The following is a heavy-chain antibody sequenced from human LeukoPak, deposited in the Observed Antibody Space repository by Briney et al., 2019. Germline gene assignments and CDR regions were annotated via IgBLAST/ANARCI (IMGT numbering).Heavy chain of an antibody. CDR1: GGSISGYY. V-gene: IGHV4-59*12. CDR2: IYHSGST. Sequence: PSETLSLTCTVSGGSISGYYWSWIRQPPGKGLEWIGEIYHSGSTNYNPSLKSRVTISVDKSKNQFSLKLSSVTAADTAVYYCARDTMVRGVDYWGQGTLVTVSS. CDR3: ARDTMVRGVDY. J-gene: IGHJ4*02. D-gene: IGHD3-10*01.